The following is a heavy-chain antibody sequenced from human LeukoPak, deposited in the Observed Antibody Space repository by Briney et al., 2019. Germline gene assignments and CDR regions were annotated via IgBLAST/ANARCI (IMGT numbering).Heavy chain of an antibody. Sequence: PGGSLRLSCAASGFTFSSYAIHWVRQAPGKGLEWVTLISHDGGNKYYADSVKGRFTISRDNSKKTLYLEVNSLRAEDTAVYFCARGSHQDYFGSMTYLFDYWGQGTLVTVSS. CDR1: GFTFSSYA. V-gene: IGHV3-30*04. D-gene: IGHD3-10*01. J-gene: IGHJ4*02. CDR3: ARGSHQDYFGSMTYLFDY. CDR2: ISHDGGNK.